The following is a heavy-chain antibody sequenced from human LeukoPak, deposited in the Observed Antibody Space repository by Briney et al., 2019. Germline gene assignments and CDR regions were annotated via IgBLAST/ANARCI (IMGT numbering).Heavy chain of an antibody. CDR1: GGSISSSSYY. Sequence: SETLSLTCTVSGGSISSSSYYWGWIRQLPGKGLEWIGSIYYSGSTYYNPSLKSRVTISVDTSKNQFSLKLSSVTAADTAVYYCARHRPGDDFWSGSHYYGMDVWGQGTTVTVSS. V-gene: IGHV4-39*01. D-gene: IGHD3-3*01. J-gene: IGHJ6*02. CDR3: ARHRPGDDFWSGSHYYGMDV. CDR2: IYYSGST.